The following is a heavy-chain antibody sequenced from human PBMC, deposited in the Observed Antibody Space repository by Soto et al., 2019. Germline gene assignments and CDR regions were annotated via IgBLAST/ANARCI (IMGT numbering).Heavy chain of an antibody. CDR3: ARDLSQYYETSGYYLRRGFDF. Sequence: EVQLVESGGGLVKPGGSLRLSCAASGFTFSDYSMNWVRQAPGKGLEWVSSISSSSTYIHYADSVKGRFTISKDSAKNSLYLQMNSLRADDSAIYYCARDLSQYYETSGYYLRRGFDFWGQGTLVTVSS. J-gene: IGHJ4*02. CDR2: ISSSSTYI. D-gene: IGHD3-22*01. V-gene: IGHV3-21*01. CDR1: GFTFSDYS.